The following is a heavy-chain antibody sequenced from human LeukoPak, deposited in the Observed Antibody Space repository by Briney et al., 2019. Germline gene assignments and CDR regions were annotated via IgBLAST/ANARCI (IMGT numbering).Heavy chain of an antibody. CDR3: ARGRGIAMRVTGDDNQLDKYCDY. D-gene: IGHD2-21*01. J-gene: IGHJ4*02. CDR1: GYVFSSYG. V-gene: IGHV1-18*01. CDR2: ISVYNGKT. Sequence: GASVKVACKASGYVFSSYGFTWVRQAPGQGLEWMGWISVYNGKTNYAQKFQGRVTMTTDTSTTTAYMELRSLRSDDTAVYYCARGRGIAMRVTGDDNQLDKYCDYWGQGTLVTVSS.